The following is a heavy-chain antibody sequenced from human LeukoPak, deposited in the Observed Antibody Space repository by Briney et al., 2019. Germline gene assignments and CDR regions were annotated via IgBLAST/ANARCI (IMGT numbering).Heavy chain of an antibody. CDR3: ARDHYDFWSGPMLLYYYYYMDV. CDR2: INTNTGNP. J-gene: IGHJ6*03. V-gene: IGHV7-4-1*02. CDR1: GYTFTSYG. D-gene: IGHD3-3*01. Sequence: GASVKVSCKASGYTFTSYGISWVRQAPGQGLEWMGWINTNTGNPTYAQGFTGRFVFSLDTSVSTAYLQISSLKAEDTAVYYCARDHYDFWSGPMLLYYYYYMDVWGKGTTVTVSS.